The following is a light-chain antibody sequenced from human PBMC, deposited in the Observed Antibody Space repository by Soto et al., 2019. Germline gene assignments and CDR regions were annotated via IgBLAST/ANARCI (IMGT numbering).Light chain of an antibody. CDR2: DAS. CDR1: QSISSH. V-gene: IGKV1-39*01. CDR3: QQVNVYPST. Sequence: DIRMTQSPSSLSASVGDTVTITCRASQSISSHLNWYQQKPGKAPNLLIYDASTLHSGVPSRFSGGGSGTDFTLTISSLQPEDFATYYCQQVNVYPSTFGGGTKVDIK. J-gene: IGKJ4*01.